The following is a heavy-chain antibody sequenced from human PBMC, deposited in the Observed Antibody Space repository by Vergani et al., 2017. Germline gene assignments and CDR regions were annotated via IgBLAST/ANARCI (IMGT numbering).Heavy chain of an antibody. Sequence: QLQLQESDPGLVKPSETLSLTCTVSGGSIRRTFYYWGWIRQHPGKGLEWIGTIYYSGSTYYNPSLKSRVTISVDTSKNQFSLKLNSVTAADTAVYYCARHKEQLVPGNYYYYYYMDVWGKGTTVTVSS. V-gene: IGHV4-39*01. CDR1: GGSIRRTFYY. CDR3: ARHKEQLVPGNYYYYYYMDV. D-gene: IGHD6-13*01. CDR2: IYYSGST. J-gene: IGHJ6*03.